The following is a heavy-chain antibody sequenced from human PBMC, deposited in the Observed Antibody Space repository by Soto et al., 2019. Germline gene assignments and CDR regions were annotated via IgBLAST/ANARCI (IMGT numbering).Heavy chain of an antibody. CDR3: AGRNSLASVSLNFRELSNYKWIDP. CDR2: IYYIGST. J-gene: IGHJ5*02. Sequence: SETLSLTCTVSGDSITNSNYYWGWFRQPPGKGLEWIASIYYIGSTYYNPSLKSRVTISVDTSNNQFSLNLNSVTASDTAVYYCAGRNSLASVSLNFRELSNYKWIDPWGPGTLITVSS. CDR1: GDSITNSNYY. D-gene: IGHD3-16*02. V-gene: IGHV4-39*01.